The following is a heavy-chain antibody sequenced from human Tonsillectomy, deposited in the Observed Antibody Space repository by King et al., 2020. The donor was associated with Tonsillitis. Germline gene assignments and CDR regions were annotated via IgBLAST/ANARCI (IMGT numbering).Heavy chain of an antibody. CDR2: IISISGTT. CDR1: GDSFSRYT. V-gene: IGHV1-69*01. CDR3: ARVAKTSGYDVYYFDY. J-gene: IGHJ4*02. Sequence: VQLVESGAEVKKPGSSVKFSCKASGDSFSRYTITWVRQAPGQGLEWMGGIISISGTTYYAQKFQGRITITADESTNTAFMELGSLRSDDTAVYYCARVAKTSGYDVYYFDYWGQGTLVTVSS. D-gene: IGHD5-12*01.